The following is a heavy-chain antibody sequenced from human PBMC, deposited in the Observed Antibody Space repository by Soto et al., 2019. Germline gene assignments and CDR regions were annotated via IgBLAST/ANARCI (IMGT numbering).Heavy chain of an antibody. CDR2: ISSSSSTI. CDR1: GFTFSSYS. V-gene: IGHV3-48*02. Sequence: EVQLVESGGGLVQPGGSLRLSCAASGFTFSSYSMNWVRQAPGKGLARVSYISSSSSTIYYADSVKGRFTISRDNAKNSLYLQIDSLRDEETAVYDCARDAAKREDDYGDYTNRDGMDVWGQGTTVTVSS. D-gene: IGHD4-17*01. J-gene: IGHJ6*02. CDR3: ARDAAKREDDYGDYTNRDGMDV.